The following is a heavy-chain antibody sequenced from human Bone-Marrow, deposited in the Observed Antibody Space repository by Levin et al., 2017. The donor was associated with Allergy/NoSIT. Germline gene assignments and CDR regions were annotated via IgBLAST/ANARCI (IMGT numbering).Heavy chain of an antibody. J-gene: IGHJ4*02. CDR2: INPNSGGT. Sequence: GESLKISCKASGYTFTGYYMHWVRQAPGQGLEWMGWINPNSGGTNYAQKFQGRVTMTRDTSISTAYMELSRLRSDDTAVYYCARVYSGYDRGAFDYWGQGTLVTVSS. D-gene: IGHD5-12*01. CDR1: GYTFTGYY. V-gene: IGHV1-2*02. CDR3: ARVYSGYDRGAFDY.